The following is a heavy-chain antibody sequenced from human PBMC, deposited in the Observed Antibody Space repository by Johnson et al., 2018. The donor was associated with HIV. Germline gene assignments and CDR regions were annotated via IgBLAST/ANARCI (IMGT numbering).Heavy chain of an antibody. CDR1: GFTFSSYA. CDR3: ARDAVAAANAFDI. D-gene: IGHD6-19*01. V-gene: IGHV3-30*04. Sequence: QVQLVESGGGVVQPGRSLRLSCAASGFTFSSYAMHWVRQAPGKGLEWVAVISYDGSNKYYADSVKGRFTISRDNSKNSLYLQMNSLRAEDTAVYYCARDAVAAANAFDIWGQGTMVTVSS. J-gene: IGHJ3*02. CDR2: ISYDGSNK.